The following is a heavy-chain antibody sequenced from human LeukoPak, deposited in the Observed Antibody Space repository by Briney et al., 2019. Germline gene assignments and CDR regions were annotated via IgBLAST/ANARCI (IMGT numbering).Heavy chain of an antibody. J-gene: IGHJ6*02. CDR3: AKDGGSNRLFHGMDV. CDR1: GFTFSSYA. D-gene: IGHD6-13*01. Sequence: GGSLRLSCAASGFTFSSYAMSWVRQAPGKGLEWVSAISGSGGSTYYADSVKGRFTISRDNSKNTLYLQMSSLRAADTAVYFCAKDGGSNRLFHGMDVWGQGTTVNVSS. CDR2: ISGSGGST. V-gene: IGHV3-23*01.